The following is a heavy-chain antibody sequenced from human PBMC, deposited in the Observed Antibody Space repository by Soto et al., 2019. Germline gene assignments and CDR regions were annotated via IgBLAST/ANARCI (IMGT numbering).Heavy chain of an antibody. CDR3: VRGIIEARQGTKTVFDY. V-gene: IGHV3-13*01. CDR1: GFAFTFYD. D-gene: IGHD6-6*01. CDR2: IGTFTDT. Sequence: EVQLVESGGGLVQPGGSLRLSCAASGFAFTFYDMHWVRQVAGKGLEWVSGIGTFTDTYYPDSVRGRFIISRENAKNSLYLQMNSLRAGDTAVYYCVRGIIEARQGTKTVFDYWGQGTLVTVSS. J-gene: IGHJ4*02.